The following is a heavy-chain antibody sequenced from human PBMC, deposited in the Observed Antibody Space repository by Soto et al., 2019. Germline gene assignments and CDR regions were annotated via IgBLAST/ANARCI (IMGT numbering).Heavy chain of an antibody. CDR3: ARGREYYYDSSGYYYADS. Sequence: ASVKVSCKASGGTFSSYAISWVRQAPGQGLEWMGGIIPIFGTANYAQKFQGRVTITADESTSTAYMELSSLRSEDTAVYYCARGREYYYDSSGYYYADSWGQGTLVTVSS. CDR2: IIPIFGTA. J-gene: IGHJ5*01. CDR1: GGTFSSYA. D-gene: IGHD3-22*01. V-gene: IGHV1-69*13.